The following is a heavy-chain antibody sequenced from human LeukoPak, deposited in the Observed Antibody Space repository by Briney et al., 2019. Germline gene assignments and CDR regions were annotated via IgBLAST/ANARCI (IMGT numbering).Heavy chain of an antibody. V-gene: IGHV1-2*02. Sequence: GASVKVSCKASGYTFTGCYMHWVRQAPGQGLEWMGWINPNSGGTNYAQKFQGRVTMTRDTSISTAYMELSRLRSDDTAVYYCARVGTTVPGYYYYMDVWGKGTTVTVSS. CDR1: GYTFTGCY. J-gene: IGHJ6*03. CDR2: INPNSGGT. D-gene: IGHD1-1*01. CDR3: ARVGTTVPGYYYYMDV.